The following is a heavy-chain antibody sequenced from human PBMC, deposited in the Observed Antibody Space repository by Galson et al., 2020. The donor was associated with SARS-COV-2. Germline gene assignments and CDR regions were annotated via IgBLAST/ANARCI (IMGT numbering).Heavy chain of an antibody. D-gene: IGHD3-3*01. CDR1: GGSISSGGYY. CDR3: ERGSLSTIFGVVSSIDY. Sequence: SETLYLTCTVSGGSISSGGYYWSWIRQHPGKGLEWIGYIHYSGSTYYNPSLKSRVTISVDTSKNQFSLKLSSVTAADTAVYYCERGSLSTIFGVVSSIDYWGQGTLVTVSS. CDR2: IHYSGST. J-gene: IGHJ4*02. V-gene: IGHV4-31*03.